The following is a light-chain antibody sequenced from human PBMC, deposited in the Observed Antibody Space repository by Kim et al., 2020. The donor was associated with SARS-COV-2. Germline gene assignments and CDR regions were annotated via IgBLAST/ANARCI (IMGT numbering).Light chain of an antibody. CDR3: QSYDSSLSGWV. Sequence: QRVTLYCSGSTSNIGADDDVHWYQQFPGTAPKPLIYGNFKRPSGVPDRFSGSKSGTSASLAITGLQAEDEAEYYCQSYDSSLSGWVFGGGTKLTVL. CDR2: GNF. CDR1: TSNIGADDD. V-gene: IGLV1-40*01. J-gene: IGLJ3*02.